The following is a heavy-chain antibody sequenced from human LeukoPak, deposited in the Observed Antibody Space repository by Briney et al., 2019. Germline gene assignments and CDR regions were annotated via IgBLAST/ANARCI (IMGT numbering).Heavy chain of an antibody. D-gene: IGHD3-10*01. Sequence: ASVKVSCKASGYTFTSYGISWVRQAPGQGLEWMGWISIYNGNTNYAEKIQGRVTMTTDTSASTAYMELRSLRSDDTAVYYCARERHSFTMVPGWFDPWGQGTLVTVSS. CDR3: ARERHSFTMVPGWFDP. J-gene: IGHJ5*02. V-gene: IGHV1-18*04. CDR1: GYTFTSYG. CDR2: ISIYNGNT.